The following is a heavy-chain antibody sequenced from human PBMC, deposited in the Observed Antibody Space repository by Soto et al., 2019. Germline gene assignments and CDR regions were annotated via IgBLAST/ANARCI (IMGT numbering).Heavy chain of an antibody. CDR1: SDSIAGENW. Sequence: QVQLQESGPGLVKPSETLSLTCTVSSDSIAGENWWCWVRQPPGLGLGWIGEVFHTGGTNYNPSLKSRVTMAVDKSKNQFSLKLISATAADTAVYYCARVFSSGSGWMYYFDFWGQGTLVSVSS. CDR3: ARVFSSGSGWMYYFDF. D-gene: IGHD6-19*01. CDR2: VFHTGGT. V-gene: IGHV4-4*02. J-gene: IGHJ4*02.